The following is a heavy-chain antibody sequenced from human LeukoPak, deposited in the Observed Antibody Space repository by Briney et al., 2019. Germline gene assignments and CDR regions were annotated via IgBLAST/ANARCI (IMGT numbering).Heavy chain of an antibody. V-gene: IGHV1-69*06. Sequence: SVKVSCMASGGTFSSYAISWVRQAPGQGLEWMGGIIPIFGTANYAQKFQGRVTITADKSTSTAYMELSSLRSEDTAVYYCARVGWNGYPEARTYYFDYWGQGTLVTVSS. J-gene: IGHJ4*02. CDR3: ARVGWNGYPEARTYYFDY. CDR1: GGTFSSYA. D-gene: IGHD1-1*01. CDR2: IIPIFGTA.